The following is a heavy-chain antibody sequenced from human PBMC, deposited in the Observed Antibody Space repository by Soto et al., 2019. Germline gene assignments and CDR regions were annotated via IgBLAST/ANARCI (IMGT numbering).Heavy chain of an antibody. CDR1: AGSVDRSNYF. CDR2: ISYSGGT. J-gene: IGHJ4*02. V-gene: IGHV4-61*01. Sequence: SETLSLTYSVSAGSVDRSNYFWNWIRQPPGKGLEWIGNISYSGGTNKNPALKSRVTLSLDTSKNQFSLTLTSVTAADTAMYYCAISTYFSDSRVYHFKTLDSWGQGTLVTVPS. D-gene: IGHD1-26*01. CDR3: AISTYFSDSRVYHFKTLDS.